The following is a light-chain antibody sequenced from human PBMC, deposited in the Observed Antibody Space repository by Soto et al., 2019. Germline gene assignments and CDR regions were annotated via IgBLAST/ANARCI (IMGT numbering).Light chain of an antibody. CDR3: QQSYSTPYT. V-gene: IGKV1-39*01. CDR2: AAS. J-gene: IGKJ2*01. CDR1: QSTSSY. Sequence: DLQMTQSPSSLSASVGDRVTITCRASQSTSSYLNWYQQKPGKAPKVLIYAASSLQSGVPSRFSGSGSGTDFTLTISSLQPEDFATYYCQQSYSTPYTFGQGTKLEIK.